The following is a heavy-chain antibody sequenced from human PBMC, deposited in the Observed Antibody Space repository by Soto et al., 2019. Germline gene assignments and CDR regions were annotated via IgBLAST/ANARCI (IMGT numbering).Heavy chain of an antibody. Sequence: GASVKVSCKASGYTFTSYAMHWVRQAPGQRLEWMGWINAGNGNTKYSQKFQGRVTMTRDTSASTAYMELSSLRSDDTAVYYCARDRPWVPPGGMDVWGQGTTVSLL. CDR3: ARDRPWVPPGGMDV. D-gene: IGHD1-26*01. V-gene: IGHV1-3*01. CDR1: GYTFTSYA. J-gene: IGHJ6*02. CDR2: INAGNGNT.